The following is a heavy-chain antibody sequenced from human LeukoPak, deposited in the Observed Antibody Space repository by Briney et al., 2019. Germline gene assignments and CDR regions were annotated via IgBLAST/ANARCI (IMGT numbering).Heavy chain of an antibody. CDR1: GYRFTSYG. CDR2: ISAYNGNT. J-gene: IGHJ4*02. V-gene: IGHV1-18*01. D-gene: IGHD3-9*01. Sequence: ASVTVSCKASGYRFTSYGISWVRQAPGQGLEWMGWISAYNGNTNYAQKLQGRVTMTTDTSTSTAYMALRSLRSDDAAVYYCARGGDGDILTGLVFDYWGQGTLVTVSS. CDR3: ARGGDGDILTGLVFDY.